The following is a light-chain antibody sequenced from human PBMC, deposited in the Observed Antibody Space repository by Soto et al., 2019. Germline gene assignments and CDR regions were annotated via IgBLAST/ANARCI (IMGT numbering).Light chain of an antibody. CDR2: EDN. J-gene: IGLJ2*01. CDR1: SGSIASNY. Sequence: NFMLTQPHSVSESPGKTVTISCTRSSGSIASNYVQWYQQRPGSAPTTVIYEDNQRPSGVPDRFSGSIDSSSNSASLTISGLKTEDEADYCCQSYDSRGGNVVFGGGTKLTVL. V-gene: IGLV6-57*04. CDR3: QSYDSRGGNVV.